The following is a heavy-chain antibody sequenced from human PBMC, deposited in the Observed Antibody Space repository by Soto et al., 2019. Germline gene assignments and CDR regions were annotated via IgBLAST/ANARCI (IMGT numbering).Heavy chain of an antibody. CDR2: ISSSSSYI. Sequence: EVQLVESGGGLIQPGGSLRLSCAVSGFTVSNNYMSWVRQAPGKGLEGVSSISSSSSYIYYADSVKGRFTISRDNAKNSLYLQMNSLRAEDTAVYYCARDLFQGNDYWGQGTLVTVSS. V-gene: IGHV3-21*01. J-gene: IGHJ4*02. CDR1: GFTVSNNY. CDR3: ARDLFQGNDY.